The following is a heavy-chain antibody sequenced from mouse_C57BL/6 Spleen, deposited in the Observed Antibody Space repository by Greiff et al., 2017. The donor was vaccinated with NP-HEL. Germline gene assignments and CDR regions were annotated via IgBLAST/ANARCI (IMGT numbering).Heavy chain of an antibody. Sequence: QVQLQQSGPELVKPGASVKISCKASGYAFSSSWMNWVKQRPGKGLEWIGRIYPGDGDTNYNGKFKGKATLTADKSSSTAYMQLSSLTSEDSAVYFCALITTVSFNFAYWGQGTLVTVSA. CDR1: GYAFSSSW. D-gene: IGHD1-1*01. CDR2: IYPGDGDT. V-gene: IGHV1-82*01. J-gene: IGHJ3*01. CDR3: ALITTVSFNFAY.